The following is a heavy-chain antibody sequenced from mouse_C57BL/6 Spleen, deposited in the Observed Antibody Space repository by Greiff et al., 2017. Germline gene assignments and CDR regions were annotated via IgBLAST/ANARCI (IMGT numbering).Heavy chain of an antibody. CDR2: ISSGSSTI. D-gene: IGHD2-4*01. Sequence: EVQRVESGGGLVKPGGSLKLSCAASGFTFSDYGMHWVRQAPEKGLEWVAYISSGSSTIYYADTVKGRFTISRDKAKNTLFLQMTSLRSEDEAMYYYARDYDYDVLAYWGQGTLVTVST. CDR1: GFTFSDYG. V-gene: IGHV5-17*01. CDR3: ARDYDYDVLAY. J-gene: IGHJ3*01.